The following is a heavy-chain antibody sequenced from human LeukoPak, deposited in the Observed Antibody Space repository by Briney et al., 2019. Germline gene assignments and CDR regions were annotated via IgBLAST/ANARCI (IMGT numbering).Heavy chain of an antibody. D-gene: IGHD6-13*01. CDR3: ARGKAAGTSADY. CDR1: GYTFTSYG. J-gene: IGHJ4*02. V-gene: IGHV1-18*01. Sequence: ASVKVSCKASGYTFTSYGISWVRQAPGQGLEWMGWISAYNGNTNYAQKFQGRVTITADKSTSTAYMELSSLRSEDTAVYYCARGKAAGTSADYWGQGTLVTVSS. CDR2: ISAYNGNT.